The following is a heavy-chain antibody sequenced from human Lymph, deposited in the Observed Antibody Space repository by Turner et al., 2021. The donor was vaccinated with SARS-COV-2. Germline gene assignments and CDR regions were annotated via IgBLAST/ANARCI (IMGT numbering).Heavy chain of an antibody. Sequence: QVQLVQSGAEVKKPGASVKVSCKAPGYTFTSYDINWVRQATGQGLEWMGWMNPNSGNTGYAKKFQSRVTMTRNTSISTAYMELSSLRSEDTAVYYCARGRYSGGGMDVWGQGTTVTVSS. CDR1: GYTFTSYD. CDR3: ARGRYSGGGMDV. CDR2: MNPNSGNT. D-gene: IGHD1-26*01. V-gene: IGHV1-8*02. J-gene: IGHJ6*02.